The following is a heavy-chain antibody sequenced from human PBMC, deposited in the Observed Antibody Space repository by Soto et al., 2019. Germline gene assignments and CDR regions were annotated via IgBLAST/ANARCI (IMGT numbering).Heavy chain of an antibody. V-gene: IGHV2-5*02. CDR2: IYWDDDK. CDR3: AHIPTYYQYDWSDT. Sequence: QITLKESGPTRVKPTQTLTLTCTFSGFSLTTRGVAVGWIRQPPGKALESLALIYWDDDKRYRPSPQSRLSTNKDTAKNQVVLTMTNVDPVDTVTYYCAHIPTYYQYDWSDTWCQGTLVSVSS. CDR1: GFSLTTRGVA. J-gene: IGHJ5*02. D-gene: IGHD3-16*01.